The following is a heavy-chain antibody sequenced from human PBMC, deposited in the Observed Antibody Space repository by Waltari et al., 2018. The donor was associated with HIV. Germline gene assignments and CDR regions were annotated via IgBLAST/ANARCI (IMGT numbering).Heavy chain of an antibody. Sequence: EVQLVESGGGLVKPGGSLRLSCAASRFTFSTASIHWVRQAPGKGLEWVSSIRGYSGYIYYADSVKGRFAISRDNAKNSLYLQMNSLRAEDTAVYYCARAQSHDAFDIWGQGTMVTVSS. CDR1: RFTFSTAS. CDR3: ARAQSHDAFDI. CDR2: IRGYSGYI. V-gene: IGHV3-21*01. J-gene: IGHJ3*02.